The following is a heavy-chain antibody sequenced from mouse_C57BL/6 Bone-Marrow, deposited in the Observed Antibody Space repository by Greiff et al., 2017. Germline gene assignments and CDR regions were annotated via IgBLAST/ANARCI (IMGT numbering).Heavy chain of an antibody. J-gene: IGHJ2*01. CDR2: ISYSGST. D-gene: IGHD1-1*01. Sequence: VQLQQSGPSMVKPSQSLSLTCTVTGYSITSGYDWHWIRHFPGNKLEWMGYISYSGSTNYNPSLKSRISITHDTSKNHFFLKLNSVTTEDTATYYCARGGSLDYWGQGTTLTVSS. CDR3: ARGGSLDY. CDR1: GYSITSGYD. V-gene: IGHV3-1*01.